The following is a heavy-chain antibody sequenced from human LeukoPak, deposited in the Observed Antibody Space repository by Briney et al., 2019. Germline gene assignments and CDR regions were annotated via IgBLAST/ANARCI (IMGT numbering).Heavy chain of an antibody. Sequence: PGGSLRLSCAASGFTFSDYYMSWIRQAPGKGLEWVSYISSSGSTIYYADSVKGRFTISRDNAKNSLYLQMNSLRAEDTAVYYCARVRSSGWSYFDYWGQGTLVTVSS. CDR3: ARVRSSGWSYFDY. CDR2: ISSSGSTI. J-gene: IGHJ4*02. V-gene: IGHV3-11*04. D-gene: IGHD6-19*01. CDR1: GFTFSDYY.